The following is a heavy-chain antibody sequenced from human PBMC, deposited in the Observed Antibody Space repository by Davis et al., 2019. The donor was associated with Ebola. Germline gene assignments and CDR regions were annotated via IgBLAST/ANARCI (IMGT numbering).Heavy chain of an antibody. J-gene: IGHJ6*04. CDR3: ARHYGLVKDFYYYYGMDV. D-gene: IGHD3/OR15-3a*01. CDR2: ISGSATTV. Sequence: GESLKISCAASGFTFSSNSMNWVRQAPGKGLEWVSFISGSATTVSYADSVRGRVTVSRDNAKSSLFLQMNSLRVEDTDVYYCARHYGLVKDFYYYYGMDVWGEGTTVTVSS. V-gene: IGHV3-48*04. CDR1: GFTFSSNS.